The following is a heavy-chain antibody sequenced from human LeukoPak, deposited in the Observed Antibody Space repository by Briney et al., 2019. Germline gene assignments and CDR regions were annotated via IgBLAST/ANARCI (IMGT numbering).Heavy chain of an antibody. Sequence: PGGSLRLSCAASGFAFSSSWMSWVRQAPGKGLEWVANIKQDGSETYYVYSLKGRFTVSRDNAKNSVYLQMNNLRAEDTAVYYCARRAPGYCITTSCPDTYYYYYYMDVWGKGTTVTVSS. CDR1: GFAFSSSW. CDR2: IKQDGSET. D-gene: IGHD2-2*01. J-gene: IGHJ6*03. V-gene: IGHV3-7*01. CDR3: ARRAPGYCITTSCPDTYYYYYYMDV.